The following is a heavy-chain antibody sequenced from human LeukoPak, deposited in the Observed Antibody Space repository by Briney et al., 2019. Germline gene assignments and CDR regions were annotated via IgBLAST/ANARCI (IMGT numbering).Heavy chain of an antibody. CDR2: INWNGGST. V-gene: IGHV3-20*01. D-gene: IGHD3-10*01. J-gene: IGHJ3*02. CDR3: ARMSYYYGSGSPSSAFDI. CDR1: GFTFDDYG. Sequence: GGSLRLSCAASGFTFDDYGMSWVRQAPGKGLEWVSGINWNGGSTGYADSVKGRFTISRDNAKNSLYLQMNSLRAEDTALYHCARMSYYYGSGSPSSAFDIWGQGTMATVSS.